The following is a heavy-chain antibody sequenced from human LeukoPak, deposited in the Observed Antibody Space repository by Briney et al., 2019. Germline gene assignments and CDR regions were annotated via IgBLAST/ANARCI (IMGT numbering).Heavy chain of an antibody. D-gene: IGHD3-22*01. Sequence: ASVKVSCKASGYTFTSYYMHWVRQAPGQGLEWMGIINPSGGSTSYAQKFQGRVTMTRDTSTSTVYMELGSLRSEDTAVYYCARSSGYYYFRGAFDIWGQGTMVTVSS. CDR2: INPSGGST. J-gene: IGHJ3*02. V-gene: IGHV1-46*01. CDR3: ARSSGYYYFRGAFDI. CDR1: GYTFTSYY.